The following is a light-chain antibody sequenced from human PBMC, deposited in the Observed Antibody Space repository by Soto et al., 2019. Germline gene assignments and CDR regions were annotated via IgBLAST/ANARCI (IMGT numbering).Light chain of an antibody. V-gene: IGKV3-20*01. Sequence: EIVFTQSPGTLSLSPGERATLSCRASQSVSSSYLAWYQQKPVQAPRLLIYGASSRATGIPDRFSGSGSGTDFTLTISRLEPEDFAVYYCQQYGSSPPITFGQGTRLEIK. J-gene: IGKJ5*01. CDR3: QQYGSSPPIT. CDR1: QSVSSSY. CDR2: GAS.